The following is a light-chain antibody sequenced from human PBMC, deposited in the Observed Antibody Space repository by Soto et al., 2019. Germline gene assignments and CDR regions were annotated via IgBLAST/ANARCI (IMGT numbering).Light chain of an antibody. CDR2: GAS. CDR3: QQTYSTPYT. J-gene: IGKJ2*01. Sequence: DIRISQSESSLSASVGDRVTITCRASHRISSHVNWYHTRPGKAPTRLIFGASVLQSGVPSRFSGTGSGTEVTLTISSLQPEDLGTYYCQQTYSTPYTFGEGTTVVIK. V-gene: IGKV1-39*01. CDR1: HRISSH.